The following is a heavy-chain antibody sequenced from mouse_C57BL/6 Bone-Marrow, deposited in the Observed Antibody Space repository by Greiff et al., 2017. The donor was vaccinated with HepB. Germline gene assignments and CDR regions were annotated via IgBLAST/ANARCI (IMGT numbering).Heavy chain of an antibody. J-gene: IGHJ4*01. CDR1: GFTFSDYY. CDR2: ISNGGGST. Sequence: EVQGVESGGGLVQPGGSLKLSCAASGFTFSDYYMYWVRQTPEKRLEWVAYISNGGGSTYYPDTVKGRFTISRDNAKNTLYLQMSRLKSEDTAMYYCAKRGLYYYAMDYWGQGTSVTVSS. V-gene: IGHV5-12*01. D-gene: IGHD3-1*01. CDR3: AKRGLYYYAMDY.